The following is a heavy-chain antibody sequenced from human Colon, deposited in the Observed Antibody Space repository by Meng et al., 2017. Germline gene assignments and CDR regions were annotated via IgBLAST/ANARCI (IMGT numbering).Heavy chain of an antibody. J-gene: IGHJ5*02. Sequence: QGQLEESGPGLVQPSQTLSLNCHVSGGSISSGDYYWSWIRQPAGKGLEWIGYIYYSGSTYSNASLKSRVTISIDRSKNQFSLKLSSVTAADAAVYYCARDRKHYGERGWFDPWGQGTLVTVSS. V-gene: IGHV4-30-4*01. CDR2: IYYSGST. CDR3: ARDRKHYGERGWFDP. CDR1: GGSISSGDYY. D-gene: IGHD4-17*01.